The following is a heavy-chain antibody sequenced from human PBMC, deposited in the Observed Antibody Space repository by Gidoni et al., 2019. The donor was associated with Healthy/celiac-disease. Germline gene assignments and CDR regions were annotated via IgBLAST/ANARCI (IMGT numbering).Heavy chain of an antibody. D-gene: IGHD6-19*01. V-gene: IGHV1-3*01. CDR3: ARGMRGSGLESHFDY. CDR1: GYTFTSYA. Sequence: QVQLVQSGAEVKKPGASVKVSCKASGYTFTSYAMHWVRQAPGQRLEWMGWINAGNGNTKYSQKFQGRVTITRDTSASTAYMELSSLRSKDTAVYYCARGMRGSGLESHFDYWGQGTLVTVSS. CDR2: INAGNGNT. J-gene: IGHJ4*02.